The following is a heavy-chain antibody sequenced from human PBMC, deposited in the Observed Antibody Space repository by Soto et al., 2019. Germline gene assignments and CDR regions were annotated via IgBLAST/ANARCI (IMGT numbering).Heavy chain of an antibody. V-gene: IGHV1-18*01. Sequence: ASVKVSCKASGYSFITFGITWVRQAPGQGLEWMGWIAPYNGMTNYAQNLQGRFTMTTDTSTSTAHMELRSLRSDDSAIYYCSAGITLIRGVFSYGMDVWGQGTTVTVSS. CDR3: SAGITLIRGVFSYGMDV. D-gene: IGHD3-10*01. CDR2: IAPYNGMT. CDR1: GYSFITFG. J-gene: IGHJ6*02.